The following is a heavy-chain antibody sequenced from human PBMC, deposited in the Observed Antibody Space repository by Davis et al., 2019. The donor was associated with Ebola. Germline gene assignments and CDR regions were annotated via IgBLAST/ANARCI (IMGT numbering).Heavy chain of an antibody. D-gene: IGHD3-10*01. CDR2: IYYSGST. CDR1: GGSISSSSYY. Sequence: MPSETLSLTCTVSGGSISSSSYYWGWLRQPPGKGLEWIGSIYYSGSTYYNPSLKSRVTISVDTSKNQFSLKLSSVTAADTAMYYCARQRVVRGVIYFDYWGQGTLVTVSS. J-gene: IGHJ4*02. CDR3: ARQRVVRGVIYFDY. V-gene: IGHV4-39*01.